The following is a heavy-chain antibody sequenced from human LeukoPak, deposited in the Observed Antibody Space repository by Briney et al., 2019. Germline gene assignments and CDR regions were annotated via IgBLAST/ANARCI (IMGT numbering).Heavy chain of an antibody. J-gene: IGHJ4*02. V-gene: IGHV3-7*04. CDR1: GFTFSTSW. CDR2: INQDEGHK. Sequence: GGSLRLSCEVSGFTFSTSWMSWVRQAPGQGLEWVASINQDEGHKDYVDSVKGRFTVSRDNAKNSLYLQMNRLRVDDTAMYFCVRGVEYWGQGTPVTVSS. CDR3: VRGVEY.